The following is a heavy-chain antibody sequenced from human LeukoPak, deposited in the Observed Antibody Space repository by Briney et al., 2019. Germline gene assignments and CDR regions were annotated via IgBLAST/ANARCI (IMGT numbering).Heavy chain of an antibody. Sequence: SVKVSCKASAYTFSAYYMHWVRQAHGQGLEWMGWINPKSDDTTYAQKFQGRVTMTRDTSISTAYRELSRLRCDDTAIYYYSTEGQEGDWDSLDYWGQGTLVTVSS. V-gene: IGHV1-2*02. CDR1: AYTFSAYY. D-gene: IGHD3/OR15-3a*01. J-gene: IGHJ4*02. CDR3: STEGQEGDWDSLDY. CDR2: INPKSDDT.